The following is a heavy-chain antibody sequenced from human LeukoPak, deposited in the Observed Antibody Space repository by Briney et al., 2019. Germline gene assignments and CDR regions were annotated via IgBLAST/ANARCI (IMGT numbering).Heavy chain of an antibody. CDR1: RGTFSNYA. CDR3: ATSNFGF. V-gene: IGHV1-2*02. J-gene: IGHJ4*02. CDR2: IKADSGGT. Sequence: ASVKVSCKASRGTFSNYAFIWVRQAPGQGLEWMGWIKADSGGTRYAQQFQGRVTMTRDTSISTAYMELSRLRSDDTAMYYCATSNFGFWGQGTLVTVSS. D-gene: IGHD2-2*01.